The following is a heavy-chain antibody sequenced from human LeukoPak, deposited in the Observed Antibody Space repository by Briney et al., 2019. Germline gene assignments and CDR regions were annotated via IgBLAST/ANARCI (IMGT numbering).Heavy chain of an antibody. V-gene: IGHV3-30*02. CDR3: AKDPPRVTIFGVVPYYFDY. J-gene: IGHJ4*02. Sequence: PGGSLRLSCAASGFTFSSYGMHWVRQAPGKGLEWVAFIRYDGSNKYYADSVKGRFTISRDNSKNTLYLQMNSLRAEDTAVYYCAKDPPRVTIFGVVPYYFDYWGQGTLVTVSS. CDR2: IRYDGSNK. CDR1: GFTFSSYG. D-gene: IGHD3-3*01.